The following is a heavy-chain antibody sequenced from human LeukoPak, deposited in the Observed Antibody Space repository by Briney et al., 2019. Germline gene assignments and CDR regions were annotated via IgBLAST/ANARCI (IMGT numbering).Heavy chain of an antibody. Sequence: SETLSLTCTVSGGSISSYYWSWIRQPPGRGLEWIGYIYYSGSTNYNPSLKSRVTISVDTSKNQFSLKLSSVTAADTAVYYCARGGSSGWYGEFDYWGQGTLVTVSS. D-gene: IGHD6-19*01. CDR3: ARGGSSGWYGEFDY. CDR2: IYYSGST. V-gene: IGHV4-59*01. J-gene: IGHJ4*02. CDR1: GGSISSYY.